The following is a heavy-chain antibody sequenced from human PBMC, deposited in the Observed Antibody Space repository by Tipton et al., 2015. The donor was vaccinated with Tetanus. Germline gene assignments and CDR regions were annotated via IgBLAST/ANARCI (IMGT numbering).Heavy chain of an antibody. CDR2: INHSGST. D-gene: IGHD1-20*01. CDR1: GGSFSGYY. J-gene: IGHJ6*02. CDR3: ARGRSSFITGSYYYGMDV. Sequence: TLSLTCAVYGGSFSGYYWSWIRQPPRKGLEWIGEINHSGSTNYNPSLKSRVTISVDTSKNQFSLKLSSVTAADTAVYYCARGRSSFITGSYYYGMDVWGQGTTVTVSS. V-gene: IGHV4-34*01.